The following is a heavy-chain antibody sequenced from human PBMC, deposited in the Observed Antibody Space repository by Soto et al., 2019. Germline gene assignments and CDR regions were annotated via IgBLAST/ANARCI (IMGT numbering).Heavy chain of an antibody. V-gene: IGHV1-46*01. CDR1: GYTFTSYY. J-gene: IGHJ6*01. CDR3: AGTSSSSNYYYYYGMDV. D-gene: IGHD6-6*01. CDR2: INPSGGST. Sequence: ASVKVSCKASGYTFTSYYMHWVRQAPGQGLEWMGIINPSGGSTSYAQKFQGRVTMTRDTSTSTVYMELSSLRSEDTAVYYCAGTSSSSNYYYYYGMDVWGQGTSVTASS.